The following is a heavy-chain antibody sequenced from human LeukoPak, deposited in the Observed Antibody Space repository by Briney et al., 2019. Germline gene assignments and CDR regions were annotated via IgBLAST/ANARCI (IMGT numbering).Heavy chain of an antibody. J-gene: IGHJ4*02. Sequence: ASVKVSCKASGYTFTGYYMNWVRQAPGQGLEWMGWINPNSGDTHCVQKFQGRATVTRDTSISTAYMELSRLRSDDTAVYYCARDLANANFDCWGQGTLVTVSS. CDR1: GYTFTGYY. V-gene: IGHV1-2*02. CDR2: INPNSGDT. CDR3: ARDLANANFDC.